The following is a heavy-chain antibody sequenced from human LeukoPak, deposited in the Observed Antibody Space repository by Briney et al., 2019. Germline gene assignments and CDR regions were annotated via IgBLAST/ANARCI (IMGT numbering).Heavy chain of an antibody. CDR1: GGSISSGSYY. CDR3: ARAGKLLRGGYFDY. J-gene: IGHJ4*02. D-gene: IGHD2-15*01. CDR2: IYTSGST. Sequence: SETLSLTCTVSGGSISSGSYYWSWIRQPAGKGLEWIGRIYTSGSTNYNPSLKSRVTISVDTSKNQFSLKLSSVTAADTAVYYCARAGKLLRGGYFDYWGQGTLVTVSS. V-gene: IGHV4-61*02.